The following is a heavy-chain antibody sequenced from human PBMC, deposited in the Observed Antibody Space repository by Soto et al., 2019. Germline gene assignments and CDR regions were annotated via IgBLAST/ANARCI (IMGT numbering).Heavy chain of an antibody. V-gene: IGHV3-23*01. CDR1: GFTFSSYA. D-gene: IGHD3-22*01. CDR3: ARDGYYYDSSGYYPPPDYYHYYGMDV. Sequence: QPGGSLRLSCAASGFTFSSYAMSWVRQAPGKGLEWVSAISGSGGSTYYADSVKGRFTISRDNSKNTLYLQMNSLRAEDTAVYYCARDGYYYDSSGYYPPPDYYHYYGMDVWGQGTTVTVSS. CDR2: ISGSGGST. J-gene: IGHJ6*02.